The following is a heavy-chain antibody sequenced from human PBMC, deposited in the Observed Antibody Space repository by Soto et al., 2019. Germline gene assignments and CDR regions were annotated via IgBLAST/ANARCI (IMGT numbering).Heavy chain of an antibody. CDR1: GGTFSSYA. CDR3: AREKATIAAAGPPYYYYYGMDV. D-gene: IGHD6-13*01. V-gene: IGHV1-69*13. CDR2: IIPIFGTA. Sequence: SVKVSCKASGGTFSSYAISWVRQAPGQGLEWMGGIIPIFGTANYAQKFQGRVTIAADESTSTAYMELSSLRSEDTAVYYCAREKATIAAAGPPYYYYYGMDVWGQGTTVPVSS. J-gene: IGHJ6*02.